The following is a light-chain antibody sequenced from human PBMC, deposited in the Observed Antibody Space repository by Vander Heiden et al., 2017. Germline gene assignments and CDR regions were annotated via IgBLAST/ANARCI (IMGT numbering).Light chain of an antibody. CDR1: ALPKRY. CDR3: YSADSSGTLWV. V-gene: IGLV3-10*01. J-gene: IGLJ3*02. Sequence: SYELTQPPSVSVSPGQTARITCSGDALPKRYSYWYQQKSGQAPVLVIYEDNKRPSVIPERFSGSRSGTLATLTVSGAQVEDEADYYCYSADSSGTLWVFGGGTELTVL. CDR2: EDN.